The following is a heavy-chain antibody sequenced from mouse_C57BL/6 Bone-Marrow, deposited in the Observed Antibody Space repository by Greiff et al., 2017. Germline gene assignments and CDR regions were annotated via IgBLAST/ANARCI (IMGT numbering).Heavy chain of an antibody. D-gene: IGHD1-1*01. J-gene: IGHJ3*01. Sequence: QVQLQQPGAELVKPGASVKLSCKASGYTFTSYWMHWVKQRPGQGLEWIGMIHPNSGSTNYNEKFKSKATLNVDKSSSTAYMQLSSLTSEDSAVYYCARRGYYGSSSPWFAYWGQGTLVTVSA. CDR3: ARRGYYGSSSPWFAY. CDR1: GYTFTSYW. V-gene: IGHV1-64*01. CDR2: IHPNSGST.